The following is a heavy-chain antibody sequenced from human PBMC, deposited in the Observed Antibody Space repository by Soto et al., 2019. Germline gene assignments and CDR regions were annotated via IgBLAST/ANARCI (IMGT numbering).Heavy chain of an antibody. CDR1: GYTFTGYY. CDR2: INPNSGAT. V-gene: IGHV1-2*04. D-gene: IGHD1-20*01. J-gene: IGHJ3*02. Sequence: ASVKVSCKASGYTFTGYYMHWVRQAPGQGLEWMGWINPNSGATNYAQKFQGWVTMTRDTSISTAYMELSMLKSDDTAVYYCDSDIGITVTTGGFDIWGQGTMVTVS. CDR3: DSDIGITVTTGGFDI.